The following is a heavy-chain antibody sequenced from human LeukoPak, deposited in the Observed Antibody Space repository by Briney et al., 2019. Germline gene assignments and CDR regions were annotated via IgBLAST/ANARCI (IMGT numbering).Heavy chain of an antibody. CDR2: IYSGGNT. D-gene: IGHD5-12*01. J-gene: IGHJ4*02. Sequence: GGSLRLSCAASGLTVSSNHMGWVRQAPGKGLEWVSLIYSGGNTYCADSVKGRFTISRDNSKNTLFLQMNSLRTEDTAVYYCANYDRGYSTYWGQGTLDTVSS. V-gene: IGHV3-53*05. CDR1: GLTVSSNH. CDR3: ANYDRGYSTY.